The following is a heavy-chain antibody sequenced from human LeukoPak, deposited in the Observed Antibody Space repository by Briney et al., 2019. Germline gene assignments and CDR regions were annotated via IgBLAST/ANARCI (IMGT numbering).Heavy chain of an antibody. V-gene: IGHV1-2*06. CDR3: AREFLIGGDPC. CDR1: GYTFTGYY. J-gene: IGHJ4*02. CDR2: INPNSGGT. D-gene: IGHD2-21*02. Sequence: ASVKVSCKASGYTFTGYYIHWVRQASGQGLEWMGRINPNSGGTNYAQKFQGRVTMTRDTSISTAYMELSRLKSDDSAVYYCAREFLIGGDPCWGQGTLVTVSS.